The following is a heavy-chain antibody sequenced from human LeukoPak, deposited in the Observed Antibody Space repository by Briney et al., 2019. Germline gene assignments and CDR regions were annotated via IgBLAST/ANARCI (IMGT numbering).Heavy chain of an antibody. CDR2: ISTDGSST. CDR1: GFTFSSYW. J-gene: IGHJ4*02. Sequence: PGGSLRLSCAASGFTFSSYWMHWVRQAPGKGLVWVSRISTDGSSTTYADSVKGRFTISRDNSKNTLYLQMNSLRAEDTAVYYCAKRAAMVRGRVDYWGQGTLVTVSS. D-gene: IGHD5-18*01. CDR3: AKRAAMVRGRVDY. V-gene: IGHV3-74*01.